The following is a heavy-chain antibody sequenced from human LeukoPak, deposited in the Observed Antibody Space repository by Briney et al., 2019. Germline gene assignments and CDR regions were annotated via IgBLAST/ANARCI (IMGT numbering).Heavy chain of an antibody. Sequence: EASVKVSFKASGYTFTGYYMHWVRQAPGQGLEWMGWINPNGGGTNYAQKFQGRVTMTRGTSISTAYMELSRLRSDDTAVYYCARYSGYDPFDYWGQGTLVTVSS. D-gene: IGHD5-12*01. CDR3: ARYSGYDPFDY. CDR1: GYTFTGYY. CDR2: INPNGGGT. V-gene: IGHV1-2*02. J-gene: IGHJ4*02.